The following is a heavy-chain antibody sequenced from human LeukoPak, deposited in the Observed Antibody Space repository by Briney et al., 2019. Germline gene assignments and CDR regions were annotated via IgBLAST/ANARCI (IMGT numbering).Heavy chain of an antibody. CDR1: GYSFTSNY. CDR2: IYPRDGST. V-gene: IGHV1-46*01. CDR3: ARDQEAFDY. Sequence: ASVKVSCKASGYSFTSNYIHWVRQAPGQGLEWMGMIYPRDGSTSYAQKFQGRVTVTRDTSTSTVHMELSGLGSEDTAVYYCARDQEAFDYWGQGTLVTVSS. J-gene: IGHJ4*02.